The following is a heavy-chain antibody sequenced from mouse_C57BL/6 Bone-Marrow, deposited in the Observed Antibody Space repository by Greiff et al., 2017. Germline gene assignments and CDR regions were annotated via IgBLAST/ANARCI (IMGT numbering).Heavy chain of an antibody. CDR2: ILPGSGST. Sequence: VQLLQSGAELMKPGASVKLSCKASGYTFTGYWIEWVKQRPGHGLEWIGEILPGSGSTNYTEKFKGKATFTADTSSNTAYMQLSSLTTEDSAIYYCARWAYPLYYWCQGTSVTVTS. J-gene: IGHJ4*01. V-gene: IGHV1-9*01. CDR1: GYTFTGYW. CDR3: ARWAYPLYY.